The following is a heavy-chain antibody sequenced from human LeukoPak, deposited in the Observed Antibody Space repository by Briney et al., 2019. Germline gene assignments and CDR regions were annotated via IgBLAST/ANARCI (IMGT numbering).Heavy chain of an antibody. CDR2: IYYSGST. Sequence: SETLSLTCTVSGGSISSSSYYWGWIRQPPGKGLEWIGSIYYSGSTYYNPSLKSRVTISVDTSKNQFSLKLSSVTAADTAVYYCARDILRDFWSGYYPNYFDYWGQGTLVTVSS. J-gene: IGHJ4*02. D-gene: IGHD3-3*01. CDR3: ARDILRDFWSGYYPNYFDY. V-gene: IGHV4-39*07. CDR1: GGSISSSSYY.